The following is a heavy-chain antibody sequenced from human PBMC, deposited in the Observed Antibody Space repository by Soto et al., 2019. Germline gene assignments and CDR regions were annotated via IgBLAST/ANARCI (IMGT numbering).Heavy chain of an antibody. J-gene: IGHJ4*02. V-gene: IGHV3-23*01. CDR2: ISGSGGST. CDR3: AKDVMPRRSIVVVITPSLDY. Sequence: EVQLLESGGGLVQPGGSLRLSCAASGFTFSSYAMSWVRQAPGKGLEWVSAISGSGGSTYYADSVKGRFTISRDNSKNTLYLQMNSLRAEDTAVYYCAKDVMPRRSIVVVITPSLDYWGQGTLVTVSS. CDR1: GFTFSSYA. D-gene: IGHD3-22*01.